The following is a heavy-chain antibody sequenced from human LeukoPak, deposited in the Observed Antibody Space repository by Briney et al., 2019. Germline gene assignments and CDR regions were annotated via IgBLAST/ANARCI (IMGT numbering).Heavy chain of an antibody. D-gene: IGHD3-3*01. CDR1: GYSISSGYY. CDR2: IYHSGST. V-gene: IGHV4-38-2*01. Sequence: PSETLSLTCAVSGYSISSGYYWGWIRQPPGKGLEWFGSIYHSGSTYYNPSLKSRVTISVDTSKNQFSLKLSSVTAADTAVYYCARGLTYYDFWSGHHPGSYYMDVWGKGTTVTVSS. CDR3: ARGLTYYDFWSGHHPGSYYMDV. J-gene: IGHJ6*03.